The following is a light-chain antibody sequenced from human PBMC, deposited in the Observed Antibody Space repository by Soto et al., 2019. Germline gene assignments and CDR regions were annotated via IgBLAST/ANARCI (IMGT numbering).Light chain of an antibody. CDR2: KAS. CDR1: QSVSSC. CDR3: QQYYTYDSYT. V-gene: IGKV1-5*03. Sequence: DIQMTQSPSTLSASVGDRVTITCRASQSVSSCLAWYQQKPGKAPKLLIYKASSLESGVPSRFSGSESGTEFTLTISSLQPDDFVTYHCQQYYTYDSYTFGQGTKLEIK. J-gene: IGKJ2*01.